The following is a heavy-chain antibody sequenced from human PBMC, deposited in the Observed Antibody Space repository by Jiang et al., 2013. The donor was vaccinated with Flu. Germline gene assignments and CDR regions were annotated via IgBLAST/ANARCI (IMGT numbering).Heavy chain of an antibody. D-gene: IGHD6-6*01. CDR3: ARHFVGLDY. J-gene: IGHJ4*02. CDR2: IYYSGST. CDR1: GGSISPYY. Sequence: PGLVKPSETLSLTCTVSGGSISPYYWSWIRQPPGEGLEWIGYIYYSGSTNYNPSLKSRVTISVDTSKNQFSLKLSSVTAADTAVYYCARHFVGLDYWGQGTLVTVSS. V-gene: IGHV4-59*08.